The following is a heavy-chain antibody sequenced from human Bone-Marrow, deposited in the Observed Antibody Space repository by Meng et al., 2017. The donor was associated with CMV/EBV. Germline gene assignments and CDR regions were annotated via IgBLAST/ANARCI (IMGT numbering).Heavy chain of an antibody. CDR2: IKQDGSEK. V-gene: IGHV3-7*01. CDR1: GFTFSSYA. Sequence: GGSLRLSCAASGFTFSSYAMSWVRQAPGKGLEWVANIKQDGSEKYYVDSVKGRFTISRDNAKNSLYLQMNSLRAEDTAVYYCARAPSGYNWFDPWGQGTLVTVSS. D-gene: IGHD7-27*01. J-gene: IGHJ5*02. CDR3: ARAPSGYNWFDP.